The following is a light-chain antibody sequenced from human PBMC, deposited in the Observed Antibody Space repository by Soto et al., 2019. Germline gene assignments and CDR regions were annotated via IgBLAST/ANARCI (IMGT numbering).Light chain of an antibody. Sequence: QSVLTQPPSASASLGASVTLTCTLSSGYSNYKVDWYQQRPGRGPRFVMRVGTGGIVGSKGDGIPDRFSVLGSGLNRYLTIKNIQEEDESDYHCGADHVDHATGSNFVVVFGGGTKLTVL. J-gene: IGLJ3*02. CDR2: VGTGGIVG. CDR1: SGYSNYK. V-gene: IGLV9-49*01. CDR3: GADHVDHATGSNFVVV.